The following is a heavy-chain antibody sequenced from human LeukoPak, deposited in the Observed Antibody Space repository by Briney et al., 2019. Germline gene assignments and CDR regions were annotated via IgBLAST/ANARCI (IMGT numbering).Heavy chain of an antibody. CDR3: ARLAETPDYYSNGGYFYLGY. CDR2: MNPNTGRT. V-gene: IGHV1-8*01. J-gene: IGHJ4*02. Sequence: ASVKVSCKASRYTFTSYDINWVREAAGQGLEWMGWMNPNTGRTGYAQKFQGRVTMTRDTSITTAYMELTSLTYEDTAVYYCARLAETPDYYSNGGYFYLGYWGQGTPVTVSS. CDR1: RYTFTSYD. D-gene: IGHD3-22*01.